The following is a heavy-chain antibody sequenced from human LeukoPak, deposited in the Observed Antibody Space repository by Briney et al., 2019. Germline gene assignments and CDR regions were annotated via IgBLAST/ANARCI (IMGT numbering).Heavy chain of an antibody. Sequence: GGSLRLSCAASGFTFSSYATSWVRQAPGKGLEWVSAISGSGGSTYYADSVKGRFTISRDNSKNTLYLQMNSLRAEDTAVYYCAKEYYDFWSGYYWPLTGYWGQGTLVTVSS. CDR2: ISGSGGST. CDR1: GFTFSSYA. CDR3: AKEYYDFWSGYYWPLTGY. V-gene: IGHV3-23*01. J-gene: IGHJ4*02. D-gene: IGHD3-3*01.